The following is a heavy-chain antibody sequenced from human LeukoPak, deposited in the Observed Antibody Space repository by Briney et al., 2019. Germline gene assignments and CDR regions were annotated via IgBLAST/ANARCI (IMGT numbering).Heavy chain of an antibody. CDR3: TRAQNVGVLDI. D-gene: IGHD1-26*01. Sequence: GGSLRLSCTASGFIFGDSAMSWVRQAPGKGLEWVGFIRSKAYGGTIEYAASAKGRFIISRDDSKSIAYLQMNSLKTEDAAVYYCTRAQNVGVLDIWGQGTMVTVSS. CDR1: GFIFGDSA. J-gene: IGHJ3*02. V-gene: IGHV3-49*04. CDR2: IRSKAYGGTI.